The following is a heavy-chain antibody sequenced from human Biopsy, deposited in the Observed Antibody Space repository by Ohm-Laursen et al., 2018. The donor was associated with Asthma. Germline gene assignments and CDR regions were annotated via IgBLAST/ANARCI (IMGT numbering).Heavy chain of an antibody. CDR3: ARGDSSNWSHYYFDY. D-gene: IGHD3-22*01. CDR1: GFSFSNFA. Sequence: SLRLSCAASGFSFSNFAIHWVRQAPGKGLEWVSVIYSGGTSYTADSVRGRFTISRDYSKNTLYLQMHSLRAEDTAVYYCARGDSSNWSHYYFDYWGQGTLVTVSS. J-gene: IGHJ4*02. CDR2: IYSGGTS. V-gene: IGHV3-53*01.